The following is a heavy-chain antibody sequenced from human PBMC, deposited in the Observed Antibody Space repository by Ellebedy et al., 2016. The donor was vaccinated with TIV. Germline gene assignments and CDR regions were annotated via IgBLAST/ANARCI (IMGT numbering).Heavy chain of an antibody. CDR2: FDPEDGET. V-gene: IGHV1-24*01. Sequence: ASVKVSCXVSGYTLTELSMHWVRQAPGKGLEWMGGFDPEDGETIYAQKFQGRVTMTEDTSTDTAYMELSSLRSEDTAVYYCARGSLGSYEYYYYYGMDVWGQGTTVTVSS. J-gene: IGHJ6*02. CDR3: ARGSLGSYEYYYYYGMDV. D-gene: IGHD3-16*01. CDR1: GYTLTELS.